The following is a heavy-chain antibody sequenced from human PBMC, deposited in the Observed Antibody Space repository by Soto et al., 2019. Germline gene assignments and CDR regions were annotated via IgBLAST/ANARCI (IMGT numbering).Heavy chain of an antibody. J-gene: IGHJ5*02. Sequence: ASVKVSCKASGYTFTGCYMHWVRQAPGKGLEWMGGFDPEDGETIYAQKFQGRVTMTEDTSTDTAYMELSSLRSEDTAVYYCATVESSSWYVGWFDPWGQGTLVTVSS. V-gene: IGHV1-24*01. D-gene: IGHD6-13*01. CDR3: ATVESSSWYVGWFDP. CDR1: GYTFTGCY. CDR2: FDPEDGET.